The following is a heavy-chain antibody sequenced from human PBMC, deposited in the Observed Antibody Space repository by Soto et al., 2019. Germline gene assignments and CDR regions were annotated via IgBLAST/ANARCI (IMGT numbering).Heavy chain of an antibody. J-gene: IGHJ4*02. D-gene: IGHD3-10*01. CDR2: ISGSGGST. CDR3: AKLRWFGEGEFDY. Sequence: PGGSLRLSCAASGFTFSSYAMSWVRQAPGKGLEWVSAISGSGGSTYYADSVKGWFTISRDNSKNTLYLQMNSLRAEDTAVYYCAKLRWFGEGEFDYWGQGTLVTVSS. CDR1: GFTFSSYA. V-gene: IGHV3-23*01.